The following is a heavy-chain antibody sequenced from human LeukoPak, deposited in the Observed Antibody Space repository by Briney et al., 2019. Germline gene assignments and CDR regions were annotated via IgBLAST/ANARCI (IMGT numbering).Heavy chain of an antibody. CDR2: INGDNGNT. CDR3: ARSSSGTYHY. J-gene: IGHJ4*02. V-gene: IGHV1-3*01. CDR1: GYNFASYT. D-gene: IGHD3-10*01. Sequence: ASVKVSCKTSGYNFASYTMHWQRQAPGQSPEWMGSINGDNGNTKYSEKFQGRVTFTRDTSASSAYMELSRLRSEDTAVYYCARSSSGTYHYWGQGTLVTVSS.